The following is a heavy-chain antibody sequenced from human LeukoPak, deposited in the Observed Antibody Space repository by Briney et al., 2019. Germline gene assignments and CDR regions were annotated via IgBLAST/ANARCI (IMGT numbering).Heavy chain of an antibody. CDR3: ARDRGGDGFTPDY. CDR2: INPNSGGT. V-gene: IGHV1-2*02. D-gene: IGHD5-24*01. CDR1: GYTFTGYY. Sequence: ASVKVSCKASGYTFTGYYMHWVRQAPGQGLEWMGWINPNSGGTNYAQKFQGRVTMTRDTSISTAYMELSRLRSDDTAVYYCARDRGGDGFTPDYWGQGTLVTVSS. J-gene: IGHJ4*02.